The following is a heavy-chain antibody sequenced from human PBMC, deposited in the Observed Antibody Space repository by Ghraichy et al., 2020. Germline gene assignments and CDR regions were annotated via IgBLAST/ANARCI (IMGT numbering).Heavy chain of an antibody. D-gene: IGHD4-17*01. CDR3: ARVQFDYGDYFDAFDI. CDR1: GFTFSSYS. V-gene: IGHV3-21*01. Sequence: LSLTCAASGFTFSSYSMNWVRQAPGKGLEWVSSISSSSSYIYYADSVKGRFTISRDNVKNSLYLQMNSLRAEDTAVYYCARVQFDYGDYFDAFDIWGQGTMVTVSS. J-gene: IGHJ3*02. CDR2: ISSSSSYI.